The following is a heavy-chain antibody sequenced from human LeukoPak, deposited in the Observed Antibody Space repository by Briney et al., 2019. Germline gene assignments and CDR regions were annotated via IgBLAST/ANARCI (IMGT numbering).Heavy chain of an antibody. CDR1: GYTFTSYG. Sequence: ASVKVSCKASGYTFTSYGISWVRQAPGQGLEWMGWISAYNGNTNYAQKLQGRVTMTTDTSTSTAYMELRSLRSDDTAVYYCARGAPSGYSYADQNRYYMDVWGKGTTVTVSS. CDR3: ARGAPSGYSYADQNRYYMDV. D-gene: IGHD5-18*01. CDR2: ISAYNGNT. V-gene: IGHV1-18*01. J-gene: IGHJ6*03.